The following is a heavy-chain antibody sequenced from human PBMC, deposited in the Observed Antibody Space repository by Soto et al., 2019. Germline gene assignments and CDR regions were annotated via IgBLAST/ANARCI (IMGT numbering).Heavy chain of an antibody. D-gene: IGHD2-2*01. Sequence: PGESLKISCAASGFTFSSYSMNWVRQAPGKGLEWVSSISSSSSYIYYADSVKGRFTISRDNAKNSLYLQMNSLRAEDTAVYYCARAPYQLPRFDYWGQGTLVTVSS. J-gene: IGHJ4*02. CDR2: ISSSSSYI. V-gene: IGHV3-21*01. CDR3: ARAPYQLPRFDY. CDR1: GFTFSSYS.